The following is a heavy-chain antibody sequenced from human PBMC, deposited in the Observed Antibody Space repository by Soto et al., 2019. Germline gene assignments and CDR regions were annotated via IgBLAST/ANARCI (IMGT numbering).Heavy chain of an antibody. CDR1: GGSFSGYY. Sequence: SETLSLTCAVYGGSFSGYYWSWIRQPPGKGLEWIGEINHSGSTNYNPSLKSRVTISVDTSKNQFSLKLSSVTAADTAVYYCARDRKGIAAAGAILFDYWGQGTLVTVSS. D-gene: IGHD6-13*01. CDR3: ARDRKGIAAAGAILFDY. CDR2: INHSGST. V-gene: IGHV4-34*01. J-gene: IGHJ4*02.